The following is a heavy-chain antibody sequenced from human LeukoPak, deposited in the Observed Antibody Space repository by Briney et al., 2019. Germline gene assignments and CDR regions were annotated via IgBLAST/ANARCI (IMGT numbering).Heavy chain of an antibody. D-gene: IGHD3-3*01. Sequence: PSETLSLTCTVSGGSISSYYWSWIRQPPGEGLEWIGYIYYSGSTNYNPSLKSRVTISVDTSKNQFSLKLSSVTAADTAVYYCASVKYDFWSGSRFDPWGQGTLVTVSS. CDR3: ASVKYDFWSGSRFDP. CDR1: GGSISSYY. CDR2: IYYSGST. J-gene: IGHJ5*02. V-gene: IGHV4-59*01.